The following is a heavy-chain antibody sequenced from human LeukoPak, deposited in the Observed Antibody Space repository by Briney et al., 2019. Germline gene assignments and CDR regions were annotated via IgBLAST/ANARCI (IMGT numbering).Heavy chain of an antibody. CDR1: GDSIRSNNYY. Sequence: SETLSLTCTVSGDSIRSNNYYWGWIRQPPGKGLEWIGSIYDTGSTFYNPSLKSRVIISVDTSKNQFSLKLSSVTAADTAVYYCARGYCTGDNCPNWFDPWGQGTLVTVSS. D-gene: IGHD2-8*02. V-gene: IGHV4-39*01. J-gene: IGHJ5*02. CDR3: ARGYCTGDNCPNWFDP. CDR2: IYDTGST.